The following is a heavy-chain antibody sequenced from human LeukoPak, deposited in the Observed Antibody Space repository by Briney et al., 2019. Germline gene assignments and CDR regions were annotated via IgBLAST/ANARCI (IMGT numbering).Heavy chain of an antibody. Sequence: PGGSLRLSCATSGFPFSDFSMSWVRQAPGKGLELISTTNSGGTSTYYAESVKGRFTISRDNSKNTLYLQMSSLRVEDTAVYYCAKQSYARSLGEGGPGTLVSVSS. D-gene: IGHD2-8*01. CDR3: AKQSYARSLGE. V-gene: IGHV3-23*01. CDR1: GFPFSDFS. CDR2: TNSGGTST. J-gene: IGHJ4*02.